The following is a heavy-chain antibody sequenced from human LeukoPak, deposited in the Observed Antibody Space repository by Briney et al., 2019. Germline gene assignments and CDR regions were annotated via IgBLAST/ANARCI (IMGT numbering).Heavy chain of an antibody. J-gene: IGHJ4*02. Sequence: GAPVKVSCKASGYTFTGYYMHWVRQAPGQGLEWMGWINPNSGGTNYAQKFQGRVTMTRDTSISSAYMELSRLRSDDTAVYYCARDQYYGSGSYPFDYWGQGTLVTVSS. CDR2: INPNSGGT. V-gene: IGHV1-2*02. D-gene: IGHD3-10*01. CDR3: ARDQYYGSGSYPFDY. CDR1: GYTFTGYY.